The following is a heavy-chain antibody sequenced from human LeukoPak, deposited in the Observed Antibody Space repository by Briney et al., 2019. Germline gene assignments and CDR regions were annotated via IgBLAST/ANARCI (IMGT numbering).Heavy chain of an antibody. J-gene: IGHJ6*03. CDR3: ARGYCSSTSCYALYYMDV. Sequence: SQTLSLTCAISGDSVSSNSAAWNWIRQSPSRGLEWLGRTYYRSKWYNDYAVSVKSRITINPDTSKKQFPLQLNSVTPEDTAVYYCARGYCSSTSCYALYYMDVWGKGTTVTVSS. CDR2: TYYRSKWYN. D-gene: IGHD2-2*01. CDR1: GDSVSSNSAA. V-gene: IGHV6-1*01.